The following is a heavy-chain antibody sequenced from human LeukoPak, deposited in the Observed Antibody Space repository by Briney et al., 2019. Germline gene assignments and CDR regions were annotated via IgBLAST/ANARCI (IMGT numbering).Heavy chain of an antibody. CDR2: ISGSGGST. D-gene: IGHD3-3*01. CDR1: GFTFSSYA. Sequence: PGGSLRLSXAASGFTFSSYAMSWVRQSPGKGLEWVSAISGSGGSTYYADSVKGRFTISRDNSKNTLYLQMNSLRAEDTAVYYCAKDMPYDFWSGYPSPPLDYWGQGTLVTVSS. J-gene: IGHJ4*02. V-gene: IGHV3-23*01. CDR3: AKDMPYDFWSGYPSPPLDY.